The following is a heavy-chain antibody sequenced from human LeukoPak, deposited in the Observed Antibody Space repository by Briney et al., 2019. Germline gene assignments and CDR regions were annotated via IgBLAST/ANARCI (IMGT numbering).Heavy chain of an antibody. CDR2: INHSGST. V-gene: IGHV4-34*01. D-gene: IGHD6-19*01. Sequence: PSETLSLTCAVYGGSFSGYYWSWIRQPPGKGLEWIGEINHSGSTNYNPSLKSRVTTSVDTSKNQFSLKLSSVTAADTAVYYCARESGEGSGLRYYGMDVWGQGTTVTVSS. J-gene: IGHJ6*02. CDR3: ARESGEGSGLRYYGMDV. CDR1: GGSFSGYY.